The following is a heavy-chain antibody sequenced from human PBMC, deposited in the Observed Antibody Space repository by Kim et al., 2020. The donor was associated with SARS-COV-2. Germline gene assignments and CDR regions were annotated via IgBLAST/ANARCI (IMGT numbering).Heavy chain of an antibody. CDR1: GGSVSSGNYY. Sequence: SETLSLTCTVSGGSVSSGNYYWSWIRQPPGKGLEWIGYIFNSGSTNFNPSLKSRVTILVDKSNNQFSLKLYSVTAADTAIYYCARATGPTSDSGSYPYFHYWGQGALVTVSS. V-gene: IGHV4-61*01. CDR3: ARATGPTSDSGSYPYFHY. D-gene: IGHD1-26*01. CDR2: IFNSGST. J-gene: IGHJ4*02.